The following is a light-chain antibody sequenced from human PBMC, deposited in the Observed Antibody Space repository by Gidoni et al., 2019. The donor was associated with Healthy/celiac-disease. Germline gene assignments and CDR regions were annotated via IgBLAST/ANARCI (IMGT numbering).Light chain of an antibody. CDR1: SSDVCGYNY. CDR2: DVS. Sequence: QSALTQPRSVSGSPGQSVTISFTGTSSDVCGYNYVSWYQQPPGKAPKLMIYDVSTRPSGVPDRFSGSKSGNTASLTISGLQAEDEADYYCCSYAGSYTWVFGGGTKLTVL. J-gene: IGLJ3*02. V-gene: IGLV2-11*01. CDR3: CSYAGSYTWV.